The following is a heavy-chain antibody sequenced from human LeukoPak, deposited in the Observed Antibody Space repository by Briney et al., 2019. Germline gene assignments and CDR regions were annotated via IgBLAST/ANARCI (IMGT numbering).Heavy chain of an antibody. Sequence: GGSLRLSCAASGFSFSSYGMNWVRRAPGKGLEWLSYISSSSSSIYYADSVKGRHTISRDNAKNTLYLQMNSLRDEDTAVYYCARDPWDDVSGFSGDFWGQGTLVAVSS. CDR1: GFSFSSYG. CDR2: ISSSSSSI. CDR3: ARDPWDDVSGFSGDF. J-gene: IGHJ4*02. V-gene: IGHV3-48*02. D-gene: IGHD3-22*01.